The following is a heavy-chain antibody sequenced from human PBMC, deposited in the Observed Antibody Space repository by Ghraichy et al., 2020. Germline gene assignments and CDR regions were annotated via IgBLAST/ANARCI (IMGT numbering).Heavy chain of an antibody. CDR1: GFTFSHYG. CDR3: ARIDGDWELRNRVADY. D-gene: IGHD1-26*01. J-gene: IGHJ4*02. Sequence: GGSLRLSCAASGFTFSHYGMHWVRQAPGKGLEWVAVISYDDNNKYYGDSVKGRFTISRDSSKNTLYLQMNSLSAEDTAVYYCARIDGDWELRNRVADYWGQGTLVTVSS. V-gene: IGHV3-30*03. CDR2: ISYDDNNK.